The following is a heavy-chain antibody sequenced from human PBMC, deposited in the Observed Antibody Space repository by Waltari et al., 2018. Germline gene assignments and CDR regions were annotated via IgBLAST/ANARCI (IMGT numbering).Heavy chain of an antibody. CDR3: ARASIAALYNWFDP. V-gene: IGHV1-2*06. Sequence: QVQLVQSGAEVKKPGASVKVSCKASGYTFTGYYMPWVRPAPGQGLEWMGRINPNSGGTNYAQKFQGRVTMTRDTSISTAYMELSRLRSDDTAVYYCARASIAALYNWFDPWGQGTLVTVSS. CDR1: GYTFTGYY. D-gene: IGHD6-6*01. CDR2: INPNSGGT. J-gene: IGHJ5*02.